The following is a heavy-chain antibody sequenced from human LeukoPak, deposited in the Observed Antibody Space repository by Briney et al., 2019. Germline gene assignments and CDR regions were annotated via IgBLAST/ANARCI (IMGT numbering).Heavy chain of an antibody. Sequence: GGSLRLSCAASGFTFSSYAMHWVRQAPGKGLEWVAVISYDGSNKYYADSVKGRFTISRDNSKNTLYLQMNSLRAEDTAVYYCARVGKQPIHGSGTRYYYGMDVWGQGTTVTVSS. V-gene: IGHV3-30*04. J-gene: IGHJ6*02. CDR2: ISYDGSNK. D-gene: IGHD3-10*01. CDR1: GFTFSSYA. CDR3: ARVGKQPIHGSGTRYYYGMDV.